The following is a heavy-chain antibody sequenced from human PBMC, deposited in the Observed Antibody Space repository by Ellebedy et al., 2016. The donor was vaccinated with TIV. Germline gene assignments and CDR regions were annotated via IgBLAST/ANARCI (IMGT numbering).Heavy chain of an antibody. CDR3: VTDGSYGDYRSPTHAFEF. Sequence: GGSLRLSCAAPGFTFSSYWMSWVRQAPGKGLEWVANINQDGSEKYYVDSVKGRFTISRDNAKNSLYLQMNGLGADDKAVYYCVTDGSYGDYRSPTHAFEFWGQGTMVTVSS. D-gene: IGHD4-17*01. V-gene: IGHV3-7*01. CDR1: GFTFSSYW. CDR2: INQDGSEK. J-gene: IGHJ3*01.